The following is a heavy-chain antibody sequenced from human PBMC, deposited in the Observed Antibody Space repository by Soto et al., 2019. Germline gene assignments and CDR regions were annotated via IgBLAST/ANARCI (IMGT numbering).Heavy chain of an antibody. CDR3: ARAGDGDFRSGCASQYCYYAMDV. Sequence: LSLTCAISGDSVSSNSAAWNWIRQSPSRGVEWLGRTYYRSKWYSDYAVSVKSRITINPDTSKNQFSLQLNSVSPEDTAVYYCARAGDGDFRSGCASQYCYYAMDVWGQGTTVTVSS. CDR2: TYYRSKWYS. CDR1: GDSVSSNSAA. D-gene: IGHD3-3*01. V-gene: IGHV6-1*01. J-gene: IGHJ6*02.